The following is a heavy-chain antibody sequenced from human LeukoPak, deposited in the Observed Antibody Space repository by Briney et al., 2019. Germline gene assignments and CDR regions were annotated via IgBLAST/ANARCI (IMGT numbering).Heavy chain of an antibody. Sequence: PGGSLRLSCAASGFTFSNVWMSWVRQAPGKGLEWVGRIKSKTDGGTTDYAAPVKGRFTISRDDSKNTLYLQMNSLKTEDTAVYYCTTDPFQEQTDAFDIWGQGTMVTVSS. D-gene: IGHD1-26*01. CDR3: TTDPFQEQTDAFDI. CDR2: IKSKTDGGTT. J-gene: IGHJ3*02. CDR1: GFTFSNVW. V-gene: IGHV3-15*01.